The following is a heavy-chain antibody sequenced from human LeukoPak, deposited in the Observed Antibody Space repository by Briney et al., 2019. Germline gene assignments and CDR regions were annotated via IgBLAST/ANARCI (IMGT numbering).Heavy chain of an antibody. Sequence: ASVKVSFKASGGTFSSYAISWVRQAPGQGLEWMGRIIPILGIANYAQKFQGRVTITADKSTSTAYMELSSLRSEDTAVYYCARDRRGYGDYGYYFDYWGQGTLVTVSS. CDR2: IIPILGIA. CDR1: GGTFSSYA. J-gene: IGHJ4*02. CDR3: ARDRRGYGDYGYYFDY. V-gene: IGHV1-69*04. D-gene: IGHD4-17*01.